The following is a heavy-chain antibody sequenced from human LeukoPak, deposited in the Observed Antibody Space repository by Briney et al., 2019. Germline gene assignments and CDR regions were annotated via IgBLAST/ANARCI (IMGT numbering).Heavy chain of an antibody. D-gene: IGHD3-10*01. V-gene: IGHV3-23*01. CDR3: AKDQLLLWFGELLPPDY. Sequence: GGSLRLSCAASGFTFSSYAMSWVRQAPGKGLEWVSVISGSGGSTYYADSVKGRFTISRDNSKNTLYLQMNSLRAEDTAVYYCAKDQLLLWFGELLPPDYWGQGTLVTVSS. J-gene: IGHJ4*02. CDR1: GFTFSSYA. CDR2: ISGSGGST.